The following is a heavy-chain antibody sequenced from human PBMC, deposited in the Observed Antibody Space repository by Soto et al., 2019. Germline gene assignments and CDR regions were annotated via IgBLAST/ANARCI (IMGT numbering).Heavy chain of an antibody. V-gene: IGHV4-34*01. CDR3: ARGPSALMVYARTFNYYMAV. CDR1: GGSFSGYY. Sequence: SETLSLTCAVYGGSFSGYYWSWIRQPPGKGLEWIGEINHSGSTNYNPSLKSRVTISVDTSKNQFSLKLSSVTAADTAVYYCARGPSALMVYARTFNYYMAVWGKGTTVT. J-gene: IGHJ6*03. CDR2: INHSGST. D-gene: IGHD2-8*01.